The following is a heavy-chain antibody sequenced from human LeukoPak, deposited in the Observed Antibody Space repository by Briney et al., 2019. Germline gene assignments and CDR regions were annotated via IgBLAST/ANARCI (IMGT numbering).Heavy chain of an antibody. Sequence: SETLSLTCTVSGGSIRNYYWNWIRQPPGKGLEWIGYTSDSGHTDYKPSLKSRVTISVDTSKNQFSLKLSSVTAADTAVYYCARLHYYYYMDVWGKGTTVTVSS. CDR2: TSDSGHT. J-gene: IGHJ6*03. CDR3: ARLHYYYYMDV. V-gene: IGHV4-59*08. CDR1: GGSIRNYY.